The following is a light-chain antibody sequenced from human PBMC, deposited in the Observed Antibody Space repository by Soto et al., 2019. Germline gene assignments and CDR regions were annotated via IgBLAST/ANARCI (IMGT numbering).Light chain of an antibody. CDR3: QQRHSTPYT. J-gene: IGKJ2*01. Sequence: DIQLTQSPSSLSPSVGDRITLSCRASQSISRNLNWYQQMPGKAPSLLIYAARDLQSGVPGRFSGSGSGTEFNLTISSLQPEDLATYYCQQRHSTPYTFGQRTKLEI. CDR2: AAR. CDR1: QSISRN. V-gene: IGKV1-39*01.